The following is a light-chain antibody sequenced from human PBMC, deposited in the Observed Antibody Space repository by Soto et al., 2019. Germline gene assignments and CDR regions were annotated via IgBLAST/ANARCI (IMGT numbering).Light chain of an antibody. CDR3: CSYAGTTTL. CDR1: SSDVGNYNF. Sequence: QSALTQPASVSGSPGQSITISCTGTSSDVGNYNFVSWYQQYPGKAPKLMIYEVSERPSGVSNRFSGSKSGSTASLTISGLQAGDEAYYYCCSYAGTTTLFGGGTQLTVL. J-gene: IGLJ3*02. V-gene: IGLV2-23*02. CDR2: EVS.